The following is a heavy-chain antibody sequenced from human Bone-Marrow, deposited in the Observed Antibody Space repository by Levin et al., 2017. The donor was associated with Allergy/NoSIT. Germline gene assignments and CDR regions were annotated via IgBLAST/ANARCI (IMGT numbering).Heavy chain of an antibody. D-gene: IGHD5-12*01. CDR2: MNPKSGNT. J-gene: IGHJ4*02. CDR3: TRGQGWLRPFDF. CDR1: GYSFTSHD. Sequence: PEASVKVSCKASGYSFTSHDFNWVRQGPGQGLEWMGWMNPKSGNTGYARKFQGRVTMTRNTSLNTAYMELSSLRSDDTAVYYCTRGQGWLRPFDFWGQGTLVNVPP. V-gene: IGHV1-8*02.